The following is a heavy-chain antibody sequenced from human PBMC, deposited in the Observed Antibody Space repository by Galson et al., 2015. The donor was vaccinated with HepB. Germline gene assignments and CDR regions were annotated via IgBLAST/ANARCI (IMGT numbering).Heavy chain of an antibody. J-gene: IGHJ4*02. V-gene: IGHV1-18*04. CDR2: ISAYNGHT. D-gene: IGHD5-12*01. CDR3: GRGGYGGYALDY. Sequence: SVKVSCKVSGYTFTSYSISWVRQAPGQGPEWMAWISAYNGHTNYAQKFQGRVTVTTDTSTSTVYMELRSLRADDTAVYYCGRGGYGGYALDYWGQGTLVTVSS. CDR1: GYTFTSYS.